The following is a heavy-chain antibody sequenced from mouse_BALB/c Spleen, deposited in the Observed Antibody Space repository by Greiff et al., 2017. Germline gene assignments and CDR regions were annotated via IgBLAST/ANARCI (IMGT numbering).Heavy chain of an antibody. J-gene: IGHJ4*01. CDR1: GYTFTSYW. D-gene: IGHD1-1*02. Sequence: QVQLQQPGAELVKPGASVKMSCKASGYTFTSYWMHWVKQRPGQGLEWIGVIDPSDSYTSYNQKFKGKATLTVDTSSSTAYMQLSSLTSEDSAVYYCTSYGPHYYAMDYWGQGTSVTVSS. V-gene: IGHV1S127*01. CDR2: IDPSDSYT. CDR3: TSYGPHYYAMDY.